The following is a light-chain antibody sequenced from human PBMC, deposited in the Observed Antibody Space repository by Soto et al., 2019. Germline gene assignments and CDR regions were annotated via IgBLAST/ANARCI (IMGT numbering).Light chain of an antibody. CDR3: QQYDYLIT. CDR1: QSVSSN. Sequence: EIVVTQSAATLSVSPWERATLSCRASQSVSSNLAWYQQKPGQAPRLLIYGASSRAAGIPDRFSGSGSGTDFTLTISRLEPEDFAVYFCQQYDYLITFGQGTRLEIK. CDR2: GAS. V-gene: IGKV3D-15*01. J-gene: IGKJ5*01.